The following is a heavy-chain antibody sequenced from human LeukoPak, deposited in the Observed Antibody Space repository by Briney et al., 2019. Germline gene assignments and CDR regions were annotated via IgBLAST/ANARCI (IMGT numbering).Heavy chain of an antibody. CDR1: GGSISSYY. Sequence: PSETLSVTCTVSGGSISSYYWSWIRQPAGKGLEWIGRIYTSGSTNYNPSLKSRVTISIDTSKNQFSLKLNSVTAADTAVYYCARDRGYSYAFDYWAQGTLVTVSS. V-gene: IGHV4-4*07. CDR2: IYTSGST. J-gene: IGHJ4*02. CDR3: ARDRGYSYAFDY. D-gene: IGHD5-18*01.